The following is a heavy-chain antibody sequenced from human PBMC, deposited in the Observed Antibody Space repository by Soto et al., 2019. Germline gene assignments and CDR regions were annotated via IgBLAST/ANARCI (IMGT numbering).Heavy chain of an antibody. CDR1: EGTFSTYT. Sequence: QVHLVQSGAEVKKPGSSVKVSCKATEGTFSTYTLIWVRQAPGQGLEWMGRIIPMLTVRNSAQKFQDRVTLTADKSTSTAFMELTSLTSDYTSVYYCSIGTWSAETFDVWGQGTMVTVSS. CDR2: IIPMLTVR. J-gene: IGHJ3*01. D-gene: IGHD2-2*01. V-gene: IGHV1-69*02. CDR3: SIGTWSAETFDV.